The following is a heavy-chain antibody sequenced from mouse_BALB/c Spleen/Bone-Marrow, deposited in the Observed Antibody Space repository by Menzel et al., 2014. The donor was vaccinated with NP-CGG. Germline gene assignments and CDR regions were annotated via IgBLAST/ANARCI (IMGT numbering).Heavy chain of an antibody. Sequence: EVKLVESGGGLVQPGGSLKLSCTVSGFDFSRYWMSWVRQAPGKGLQWIGEINPESSTINYTPSLKDKFIISRDSAKNTLYLQMIKVRSEDTALYYCTRLTYYGLTDYWGQDTTLTVSS. CDR3: TRLTYYGLTDY. J-gene: IGHJ2*01. V-gene: IGHV4-1*02. D-gene: IGHD1-2*01. CDR2: INPESSTI. CDR1: GFDFSRYW.